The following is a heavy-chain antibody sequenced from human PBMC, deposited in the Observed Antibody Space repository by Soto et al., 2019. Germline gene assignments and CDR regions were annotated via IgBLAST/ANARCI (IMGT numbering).Heavy chain of an antibody. V-gene: IGHV1-18*01. CDR1: DYTFTNYG. D-gene: IGHD6-13*01. J-gene: IGHJ4*02. CDR3: ARGGDSSSWYFVS. CDR2: ISAYNGSP. Sequence: ASVKVSCKASDYTFTNYGISWVRQAPGQGLEWMGWISAYNGSPNYAQKFQGRVTVTTDSPTSTAYMELRSLRSDDTAVYYCARGGDSSSWYFVSWGQGTLVTVSS.